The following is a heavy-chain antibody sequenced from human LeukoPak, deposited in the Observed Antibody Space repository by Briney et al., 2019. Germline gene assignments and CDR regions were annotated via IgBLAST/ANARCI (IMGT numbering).Heavy chain of an antibody. CDR2: IAYDGNNK. V-gene: IGHV3-30-3*01. CDR1: GFTFNSYA. Sequence: GGSLRLSCAATGFTFNSYAMHWVRQAPGKGLEWVAVIAYDGNNKYYADSVKGRFTISRDNSKNTLYLQMNSLRAEDTAVYYCARDPGVATTDAFDIWGQGTMVTVSS. D-gene: IGHD5-12*01. J-gene: IGHJ3*02. CDR3: ARDPGVATTDAFDI.